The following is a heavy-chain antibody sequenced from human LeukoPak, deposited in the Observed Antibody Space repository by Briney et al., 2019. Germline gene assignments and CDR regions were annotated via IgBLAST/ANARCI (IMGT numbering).Heavy chain of an antibody. CDR1: GITVSTNY. CDR2: ISSSSSYI. CDR3: ARVFGPSFDAFDI. D-gene: IGHD3-3*01. V-gene: IGHV3-21*01. J-gene: IGHJ3*02. Sequence: PGGSLRLSCAASGITVSTNYMRWVRQAPGEGLEWVSSISSSSSYIYYADSVKGRFTISRGNAKNSLYLQMNSLRAEDTAVYYCARVFGPSFDAFDIWGQGTMVTVSS.